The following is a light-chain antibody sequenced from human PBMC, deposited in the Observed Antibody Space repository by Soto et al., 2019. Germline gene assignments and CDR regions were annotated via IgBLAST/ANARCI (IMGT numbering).Light chain of an antibody. CDR2: DVN. Sequence: QSALTQPPSASGSPGQSVAISCTGTASDIGGYTFVSWYQQHPGKAPKLLIYDVNKMPSGVPDRFSGSKSGNTASLTVSGLQAEDEAHYYCSAHGGTNPYVFGTGTKLTVL. V-gene: IGLV2-8*01. J-gene: IGLJ1*01. CDR1: ASDIGGYTF. CDR3: SAHGGTNPYV.